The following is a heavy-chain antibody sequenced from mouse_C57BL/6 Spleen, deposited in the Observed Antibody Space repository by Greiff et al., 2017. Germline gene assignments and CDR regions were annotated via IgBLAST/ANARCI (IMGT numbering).Heavy chain of an antibody. CDR2: IDPETGGT. J-gene: IGHJ2*01. V-gene: IGHV1-15*01. CDR3: TRRTTRAYFDY. CDR1: GYTFTDYE. Sequence: VQLQQSGAELVRPGASVTLSCKASGYTFTDYEMHWVKQTPVHGLEWIGAIDPETGGTAYNQKFKGKAILTADKSSSTAYMELRSLTSEDSAVYYCTRRTTRAYFDYWGQGTTLTVSS. D-gene: IGHD3-3*01.